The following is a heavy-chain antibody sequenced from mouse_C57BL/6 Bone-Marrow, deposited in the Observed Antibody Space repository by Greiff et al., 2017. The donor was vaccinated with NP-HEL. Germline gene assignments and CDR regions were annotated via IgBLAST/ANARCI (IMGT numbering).Heavy chain of an antibody. D-gene: IGHD1-1*01. J-gene: IGHJ4*01. CDR2: IYPRDGST. CDR3: ARSTVVATRAMDY. CDR1: GYTFTSYD. Sequence: LQESGPELVKPGASVKLSCKASGYTFTSYDINWVKQRPGQGLEWIGWIYPRDGSTKYNEKFKGKATLTVDTSSSTAYMELHSLTSEDSAVYFCARSTVVATRAMDYWGQGTSVTVSS. V-gene: IGHV1-85*01.